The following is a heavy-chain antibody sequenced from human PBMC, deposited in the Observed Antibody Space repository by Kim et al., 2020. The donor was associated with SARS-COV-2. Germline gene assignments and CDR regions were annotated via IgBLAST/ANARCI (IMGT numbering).Heavy chain of an antibody. V-gene: IGHV3-23*01. Sequence: ISDSRHTTPYADSVTGRFTISRDTSMNTLYLQMHSLRAEDPAVYYCAASDYWGQGPLVTVSS. J-gene: IGHJ4*02. CDR2: ISDSRHTT. CDR3: AASDY.